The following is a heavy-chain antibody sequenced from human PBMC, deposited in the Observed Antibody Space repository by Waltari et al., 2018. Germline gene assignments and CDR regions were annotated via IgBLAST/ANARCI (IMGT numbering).Heavy chain of an antibody. CDR3: ARGGYCSGGSCYSFDY. V-gene: IGHV4-61*02. CDR2: IYTSGST. J-gene: IGHJ4*02. Sequence: QVQLQESGPGLVKPSQTLSLTCTVSGGSISSGSYYWSWIRQPPGKGLEWIGRIYTSGSTNYNPSLKSRVTISVDTSKNQFSLKLSSVTAADTAVYYCARGGYCSGGSCYSFDYWGQGTLVTVSS. CDR1: GGSISSGSYY. D-gene: IGHD2-15*01.